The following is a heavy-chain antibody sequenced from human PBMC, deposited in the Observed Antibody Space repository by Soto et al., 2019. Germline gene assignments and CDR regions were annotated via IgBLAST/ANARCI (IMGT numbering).Heavy chain of an antibody. CDR1: GFTFSSYS. D-gene: IGHD2-15*01. V-gene: IGHV3-21*01. Sequence: EVQLVESGGGLVKPGGSLRLSCAASGFTFSSYSMNWVRQAPGKGLEWVSSISSSSSYIYYADSVKGRFTISRDNAKNSLYLQMNSLRAEETAVYYCAVVGQREYYFDYWGQGTLVTVSS. CDR3: AVVGQREYYFDY. J-gene: IGHJ4*02. CDR2: ISSSSSYI.